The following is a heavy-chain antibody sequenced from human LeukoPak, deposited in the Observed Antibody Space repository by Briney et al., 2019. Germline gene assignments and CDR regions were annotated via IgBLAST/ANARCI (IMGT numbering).Heavy chain of an antibody. J-gene: IGHJ4*02. CDR1: GYTLTELS. Sequence: ASVKVSCKVSGYTLTELSMHWVRQAPGKGLEWVGGFDPEDGETIYAQKFQGRVTMTEDTSTDTAYMELSSLRAEDTAVYYCATGYYGSGSYYLFDYWGQGTLVTVSS. V-gene: IGHV1-24*01. D-gene: IGHD3-10*01. CDR3: ATGYYGSGSYYLFDY. CDR2: FDPEDGET.